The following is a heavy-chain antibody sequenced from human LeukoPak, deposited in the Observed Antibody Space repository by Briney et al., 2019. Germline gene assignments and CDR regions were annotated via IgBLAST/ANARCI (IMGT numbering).Heavy chain of an antibody. V-gene: IGHV1-2*02. CDR3: ARGDVAGDNWFDP. CDR2: INPNSGGT. Sequence: GASVKVSCKASGYTFTGYYMHWVRQAPGQGLEWMGWINPNSGGTNYAQKFQGRVTMTRDTSISTAYMELSRLRSDDTAVYYCARGDVAGDNWFDPWGQGTLVTVSS. J-gene: IGHJ5*02. CDR1: GYTFTGYY. D-gene: IGHD6-19*01.